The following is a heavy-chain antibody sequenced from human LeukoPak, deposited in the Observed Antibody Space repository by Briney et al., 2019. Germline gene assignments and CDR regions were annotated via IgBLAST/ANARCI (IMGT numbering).Heavy chain of an antibody. CDR1: GYTFTGYY. D-gene: IGHD5-18*01. CDR2: INPNSGGT. CDR3: ARSWGAVDTAMVGSAYYYYGMDV. V-gene: IGHV1-2*06. Sequence: ASVKVSYKASGYTFTGYYLHWVRQAPGQGLEWMGRINPNSGGTNYAQKFQGRVTMTRDTSISTAYMELSRLRSDDTAVYYCARSWGAVDTAMVGSAYYYYGMDVWGQGTTVTVSS. J-gene: IGHJ6*02.